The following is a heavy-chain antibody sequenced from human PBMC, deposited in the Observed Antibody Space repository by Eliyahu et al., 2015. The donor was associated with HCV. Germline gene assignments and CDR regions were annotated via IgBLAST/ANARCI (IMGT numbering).Heavy chain of an antibody. D-gene: IGHD6-19*01. CDR3: ARDVIYSSYYYYGMDV. CDR1: GYTFTSYY. V-gene: IGHV1-46*01. J-gene: IGHJ6*02. CDR2: INPSGGST. Sequence: QVQLVQPGAEVKKPGASVKVSCKASGYTFTSYYMHWVRQAPGQGLEWMGIINPSGGSTSYAQKFQGRVTMTRDTSTSTVYMELSSLRSEDTAVYYCARDVIYSSYYYYGMDVWGQGTTVTVSS.